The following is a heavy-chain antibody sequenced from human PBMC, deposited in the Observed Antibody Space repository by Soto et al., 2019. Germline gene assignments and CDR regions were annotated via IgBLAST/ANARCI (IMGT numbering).Heavy chain of an antibody. CDR2: IFYSGTT. Sequence: SETLSLTCTVSGYSISSADYYWCWIRQTPGKGLEWIGHIFYSGTTYYNPSLKSRLTISVDTSKNHFSLRLTSVTAADSAVYYCARDLWVEPELYYYGMDVWGQGTTVTVSS. D-gene: IGHD1-1*01. CDR1: GYSISSADYY. V-gene: IGHV4-30-4*01. J-gene: IGHJ6*02. CDR3: ARDLWVEPELYYYGMDV.